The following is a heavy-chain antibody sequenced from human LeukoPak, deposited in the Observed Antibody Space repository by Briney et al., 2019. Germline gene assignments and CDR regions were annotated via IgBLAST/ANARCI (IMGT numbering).Heavy chain of an antibody. J-gene: IGHJ4*02. V-gene: IGHV4-38-2*01. Sequence: NPSETLSLTCAVSGYSISSGYYWGWIRQPPGKGLEWIGSIYHSGSTYYNPSPKSRVTISVDTSKNQFSLKLSSVTAADTAVYYCASSFLEWLAPFDYWGQGTLVTVSS. CDR1: GYSISSGYY. CDR3: ASSFLEWLAPFDY. D-gene: IGHD3-3*01. CDR2: IYHSGST.